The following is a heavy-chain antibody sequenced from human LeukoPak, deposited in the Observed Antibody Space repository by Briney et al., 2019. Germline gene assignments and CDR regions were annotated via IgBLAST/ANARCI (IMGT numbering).Heavy chain of an antibody. CDR2: IYSGGST. V-gene: IGHV3-53*01. Sequence: GGSLRLSCAASGFTVSSNYMSWVRQAPGKGLEWVSVIYSGGSTYYADSVEGRFTISRDNSKNTLYLQMNSLKTEDTAVYYCTTRGGSFSIFDYWGQGTLVTVSS. J-gene: IGHJ4*02. D-gene: IGHD1-26*01. CDR1: GFTVSSNY. CDR3: TTRGGSFSIFDY.